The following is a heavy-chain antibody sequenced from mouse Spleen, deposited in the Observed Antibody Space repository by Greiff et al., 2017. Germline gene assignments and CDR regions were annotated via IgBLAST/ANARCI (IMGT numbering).Heavy chain of an antibody. CDR2: ISSGSSTI. CDR1: GFTFSDYG. V-gene: IGHV5-17*01. Sequence: VMLVESGGGLVKPGGSLKLSCAASGFTFSDYGMHWVRQAPEKGLEWVAYISSGSSTIYYADTVKGRFTISRDNAKNTLFLQMTSLRSEDTAMYYCARERFFYAMDYWGQGTSVTVSS. J-gene: IGHJ4*01. CDR3: ARERFFYAMDY.